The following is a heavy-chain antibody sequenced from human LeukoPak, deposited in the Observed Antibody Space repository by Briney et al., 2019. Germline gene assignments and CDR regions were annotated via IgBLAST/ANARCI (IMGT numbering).Heavy chain of an antibody. D-gene: IGHD3-22*01. CDR2: INYSGST. CDR3: ARGYDY. CDR1: GGSTIGSTSY. V-gene: IGHV4-39*01. J-gene: IGHJ4*02. Sequence: PSETLSLTCTVSGGSTIGSTSYWGWIRQPPGKGLDWIGIINYSGSTYYNPSLRSRVTISVDTSKNQFSLKLNSVTASDTAVYYCARGYDYWGQGTLVTVSS.